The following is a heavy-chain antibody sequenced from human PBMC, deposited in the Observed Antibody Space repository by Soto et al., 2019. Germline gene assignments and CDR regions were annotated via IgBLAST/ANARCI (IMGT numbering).Heavy chain of an antibody. CDR3: ARGPKAVAVD. J-gene: IGHJ4*02. CDR2: IYHSGST. V-gene: IGHV4-4*02. Sequence: QVQLQESGPGLVKPSGTLSLTCAVSGGSISSSNWWSWVRQPPGKGLEWIGEIYHSGSTNYNPSLKXXVXIXXDKSKTRFSLKLSSVTAADTAVYYCARGPKAVAVDWGQGTLVTVSS. D-gene: IGHD6-19*01. CDR1: GGSISSSNW.